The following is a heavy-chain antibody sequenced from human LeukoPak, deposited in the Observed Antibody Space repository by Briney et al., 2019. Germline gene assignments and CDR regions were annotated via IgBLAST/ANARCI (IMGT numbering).Heavy chain of an antibody. Sequence: GGSLRLSCVASGFTFSTYAMHWVRQAPGQGLEWVAVIWYDESNKYYADSVKGRFTISRDNSKNTLYMQMNSLRAEDTAVYYCARSQLRPGIAAAGPIDYWGQGTLVTVSS. CDR1: GFTFSTYA. V-gene: IGHV3-33*01. D-gene: IGHD6-13*01. J-gene: IGHJ4*02. CDR3: ARSQLRPGIAAAGPIDY. CDR2: IWYDESNK.